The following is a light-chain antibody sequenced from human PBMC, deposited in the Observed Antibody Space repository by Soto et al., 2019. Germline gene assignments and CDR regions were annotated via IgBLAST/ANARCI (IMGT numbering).Light chain of an antibody. CDR1: QSITSY. V-gene: IGKV1-39*01. CDR2: AAS. Sequence: DIQMTQSPSSLSASVGARATITCPASQSITSYLNWYQQNPGKAPKLLIYAASSLQSGVPPRFSGSGSGTDFTLTISSLQPEDFATYYCQQSYSTPKTFGQGTKVDIK. CDR3: QQSYSTPKT. J-gene: IGKJ1*01.